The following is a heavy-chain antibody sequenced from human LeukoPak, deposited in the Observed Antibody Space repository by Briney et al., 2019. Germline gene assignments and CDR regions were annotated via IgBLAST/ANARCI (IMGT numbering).Heavy chain of an antibody. CDR1: GGSISSYY. CDR2: IYTSGTT. CDR3: ARGPYSYDSSGAFDI. V-gene: IGHV4-4*07. J-gene: IGHJ3*02. Sequence: PSETLSLTCTVSGGSISSYYWSWIRQPAGKGLEWIGRIYTSGTTNYNPSLQSRVTISVDTSKNQFSLKLSSVTAADTAVYFCARGPYSYDSSGAFDIWGQGTMVTVSS. D-gene: IGHD3-22*01.